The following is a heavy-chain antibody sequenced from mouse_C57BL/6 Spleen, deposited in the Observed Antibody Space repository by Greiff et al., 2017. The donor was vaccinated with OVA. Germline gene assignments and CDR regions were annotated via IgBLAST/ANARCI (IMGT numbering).Heavy chain of an antibody. CDR2: INPNNGGT. Sequence: VQLQQSGPELVKPGASVKISCKASGYTFTDYYMNWVKQSHGKSLEWIGDINPNNGGTSYNQKFKGKATLTVDKSSSTAYMELRSLTSEDSAVYYCARPLDYYGSSYWYFDVWGTGTTVTVSS. D-gene: IGHD1-1*01. CDR1: GYTFTDYY. CDR3: ARPLDYYGSSYWYFDV. V-gene: IGHV1-26*01. J-gene: IGHJ1*03.